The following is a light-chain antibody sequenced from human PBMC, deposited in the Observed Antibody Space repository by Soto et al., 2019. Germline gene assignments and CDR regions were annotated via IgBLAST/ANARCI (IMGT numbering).Light chain of an antibody. CDR3: QSYDSSLSGSV. Sequence: QSALTQPPSVSGAPGQRVTISCTGSNANIGAGYDVHWYQQLPGTAPKLLIYGSSNRPSGVPDRFSGSKSVTSASLAITGLQAEDEADYYCQSYDSSLSGSVFXTGTKLTV. CDR1: NANIGAGYD. CDR2: GSS. V-gene: IGLV1-40*01. J-gene: IGLJ1*01.